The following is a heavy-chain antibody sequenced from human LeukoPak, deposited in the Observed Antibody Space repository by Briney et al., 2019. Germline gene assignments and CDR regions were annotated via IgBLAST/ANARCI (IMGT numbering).Heavy chain of an antibody. CDR3: ARDGRGYYY. D-gene: IGHD3-22*01. J-gene: IGHJ4*02. V-gene: IGHV3-74*01. CDR1: GFTFISYW. CDR2: INSDGSST. Sequence: GGSLRLSCAASGFTFISYWMHWVRQAPGKGLVWVSRINSDGSSTSYADSVKGRFTISRENAKNMLYLQMNSMRAEDTAVYYCARDGRGYYYWGQGTLVTVSS.